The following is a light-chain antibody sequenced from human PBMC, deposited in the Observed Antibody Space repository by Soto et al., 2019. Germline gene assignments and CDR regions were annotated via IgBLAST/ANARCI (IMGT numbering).Light chain of an antibody. CDR2: SSS. V-gene: IGKV3-15*01. CDR3: PQYNNLPPT. J-gene: IGKJ1*01. CDR1: QRISTN. Sequence: DIEMTQSPPILSVSPGEGATLSCRASQRISTNLAWYQHIPGQAPRLLIVSSSRRPTDVPARFSGSGSGTDFTLTTSSLQSEDSAFYYCPQYNNLPPTFGQGTKV.